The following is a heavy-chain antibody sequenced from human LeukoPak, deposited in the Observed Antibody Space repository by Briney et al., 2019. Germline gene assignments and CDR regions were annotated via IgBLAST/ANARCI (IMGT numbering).Heavy chain of an antibody. Sequence: KTSETLSLTCTVSGGAISSGSYYWSWIRQPAGKGLEWIGRIYTSGSTNYNPSLKSRVTISVDTSKNHFSLNLTSVTVADTAMYYCARSGDTSSWPFDSWGQGTLVTVSS. CDR1: GGAISSGSYY. CDR3: ARSGDTSSWPFDS. J-gene: IGHJ4*02. V-gene: IGHV4-61*02. D-gene: IGHD6-13*01. CDR2: IYTSGST.